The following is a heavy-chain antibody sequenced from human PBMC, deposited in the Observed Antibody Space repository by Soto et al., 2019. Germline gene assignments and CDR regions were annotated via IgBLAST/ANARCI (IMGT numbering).Heavy chain of an antibody. J-gene: IGHJ6*02. CDR3: ARDQEYYYDSSGYYYYGMDV. D-gene: IGHD3-22*01. Sequence: ASVKVSCKASGYTFTSYGISWVRQAPGQGLEWMGWISAYNDNTNYAQKLQGRVTMTTDTSTSTAYMELRSLRSDDTAVYYCARDQEYYYDSSGYYYYGMDVWGQGTTVTVSS. CDR2: ISAYNDNT. CDR1: GYTFTSYG. V-gene: IGHV1-18*01.